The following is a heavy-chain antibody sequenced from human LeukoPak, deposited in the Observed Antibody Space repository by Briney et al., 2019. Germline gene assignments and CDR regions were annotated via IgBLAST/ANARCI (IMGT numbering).Heavy chain of an antibody. Sequence: GGSLRLSCAASGFTFDDYDMSWVRQAPGKGLEWVSGINCNGSSTGYAYPVKRRFTISRANANNSLFLQMNSLRAEDTAFYCCARTTVTTYSFHYYYMDVWGKGTTVTVSS. D-gene: IGHD4-17*01. CDR3: ARTTVTTYSFHYYYMDV. CDR1: GFTFDDYD. CDR2: INCNGSST. J-gene: IGHJ6*03. V-gene: IGHV3-20*04.